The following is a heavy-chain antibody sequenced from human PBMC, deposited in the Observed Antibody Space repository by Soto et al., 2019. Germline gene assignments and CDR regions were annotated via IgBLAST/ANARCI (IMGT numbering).Heavy chain of an antibody. V-gene: IGHV1-18*01. CDR2: ISAYNGNT. D-gene: IGHD3-22*01. CDR3: ARDPQSFYDSSGYPFDP. CDR1: CYTFTSYG. Sequence: XSVEVSCKASCYTFTSYGISWVRQAPGQGLEWMGWISAYNGNTNYAQKLQGRVTMTTDTSTSTAYMELRSLRSDDTAVYYCARDPQSFYDSSGYPFDPWGQGTLVTVSS. J-gene: IGHJ5*02.